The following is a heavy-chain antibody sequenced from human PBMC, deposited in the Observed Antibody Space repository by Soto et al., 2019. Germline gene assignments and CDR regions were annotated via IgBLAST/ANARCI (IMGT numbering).Heavy chain of an antibody. V-gene: IGHV1-69*13. D-gene: IGHD2-15*01. J-gene: IGHJ6*02. CDR3: ARERPGGCSGGSCYSYYYYGMDV. CDR1: GGTFSSYA. CDR2: IIPIFGTA. Sequence: ASVKVSCKASGGTFSSYAISWVRQAPGQGXEWMGGIIPIFGTANYAQKFQGRVTITADESTSTAYMELSSLRSEDTAVYYCARERPGGCSGGSCYSYYYYGMDVWGQGTTVTVFS.